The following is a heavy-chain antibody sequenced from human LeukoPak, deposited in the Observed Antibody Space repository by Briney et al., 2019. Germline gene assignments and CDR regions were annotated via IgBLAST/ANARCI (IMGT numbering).Heavy chain of an antibody. J-gene: IGHJ5*02. D-gene: IGHD2-15*01. V-gene: IGHV3-23*01. CDR1: GVVFNNFG. Sequence: PGGSVRLSCAASGVVFNNFGMTWGRQAPREGLGWVSTISGGGGAGNWYADSVKGRFTISGDNSKDTLYLQMSSLRADDTAIYYCARLPCSPMGCSSNWFDPWGQRTQVTVSS. CDR2: ISGGGGAGN. CDR3: ARLPCSPMGCSSNWFDP.